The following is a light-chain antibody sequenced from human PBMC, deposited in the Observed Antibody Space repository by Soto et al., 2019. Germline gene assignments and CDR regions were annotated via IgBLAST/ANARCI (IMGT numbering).Light chain of an antibody. CDR1: PNIPSW. CDR3: QQYNTYST. V-gene: IGKV1-5*01. Sequence: IQISPSPSTLSASQGHSLTITCPTSPNIPSWFAWHHQKPQKAPNPLIYDASSSKSGAPASFSSSGSGTEFTLTINSLQPDDLATYYCQQYNTYSTFGQGTRLDIK. J-gene: IGKJ5*01. CDR2: DAS.